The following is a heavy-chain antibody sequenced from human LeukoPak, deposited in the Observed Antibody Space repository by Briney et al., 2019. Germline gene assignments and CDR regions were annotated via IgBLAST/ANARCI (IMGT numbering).Heavy chain of an antibody. J-gene: IGHJ4*02. CDR3: AKERRATGLEYFDY. CDR1: GFTFSSYE. V-gene: IGHV3-48*03. D-gene: IGHD1-26*01. Sequence: PGGSLRLSCAASGFTFSSYEMNWVRQAPGKGLEWVSYISSSGSTIYYADSVKGRFTISRDNAKNSLYLQMNSLRAEDTAVYYCAKERRATGLEYFDYWGQGTLVTVSS. CDR2: ISSSGSTI.